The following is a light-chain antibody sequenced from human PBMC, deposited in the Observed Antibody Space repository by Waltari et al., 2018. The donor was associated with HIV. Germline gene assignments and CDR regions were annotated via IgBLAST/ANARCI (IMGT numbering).Light chain of an antibody. Sequence: DIQMTQSPSSLSESVVDRFTITCRASQTISSYVQWYQQKPGKAPKLVIYVASSLQSGVPSRFSGSGYGTDFTLTISSLQPEDFATYDCQQSYSTFRTFGGGTKVEIK. CDR1: QTISSY. CDR2: VAS. CDR3: QQSYSTFRT. J-gene: IGKJ4*01. V-gene: IGKV1-39*01.